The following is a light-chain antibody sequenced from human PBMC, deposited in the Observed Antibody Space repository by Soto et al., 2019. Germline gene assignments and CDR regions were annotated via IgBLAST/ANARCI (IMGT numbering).Light chain of an antibody. V-gene: IGKV2-28*01. CDR1: QSLLQSNGYNY. CDR3: MQSLQPPLT. J-gene: IGKJ4*01. CDR2: WAS. Sequence: EIVMTQSPLSLSATPGEPASISCRSSQSLLQSNGYNYLDWYQVKPGQSPQVLIYWASHWASGVPERFSGSGSGTDFTLKISRVEAEDVGVYYCMQSLQPPLTFGGGTKVEI.